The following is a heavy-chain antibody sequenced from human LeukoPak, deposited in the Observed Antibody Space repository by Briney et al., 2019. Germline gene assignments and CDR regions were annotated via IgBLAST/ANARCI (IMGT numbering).Heavy chain of an antibody. J-gene: IGHJ4*02. CDR1: GFTFSSYS. CDR2: INTNTGNP. CDR3: ARDGIAAAGTSFDY. D-gene: IGHD6-13*01. Sequence: PGGSLRLSCAASGFTFSSYSMNWVRQAPGQGLEWMGWINTNTGNPTYAQGFTGRFVFSLDTSVSTAYLQISSLKAEDTAVYYCARDGIAAAGTSFDYWGQGTLVTVSS. V-gene: IGHV7-4-1*02.